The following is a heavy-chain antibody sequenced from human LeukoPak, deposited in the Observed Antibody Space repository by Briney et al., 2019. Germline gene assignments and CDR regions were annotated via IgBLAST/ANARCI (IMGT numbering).Heavy chain of an antibody. D-gene: IGHD2-2*01. Sequence: GGSLSLSCTVSGLTFSTYAMHWVRQAPGKGLEYVSAIGTNGISTYYADAVRDRFIISRDNSKNTLYLQMTSLRAEDTAVYYCVKGSQVVYSPAFDYWGQGTLVTVSS. CDR1: GLTFSTYA. CDR2: IGTNGIST. J-gene: IGHJ4*02. CDR3: VKGSQVVYSPAFDY. V-gene: IGHV3-64D*06.